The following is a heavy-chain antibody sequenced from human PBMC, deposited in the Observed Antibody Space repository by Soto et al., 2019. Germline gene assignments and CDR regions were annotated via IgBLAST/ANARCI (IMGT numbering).Heavy chain of an antibody. CDR1: GFTFSSYG. Sequence: GGSLRLSCAASGFTFSSYGMHWVRQAPGKGLEGVAVRWYDGSNKYYADSVNGRFTISRDNSKNTLYLQMNSLRAEDTAVYYCARHRWAEQWLGHYYYYGLEVWAQGTTVTVSS. J-gene: IGHJ6*02. CDR3: ARHRWAEQWLGHYYYYGLEV. D-gene: IGHD6-19*01. CDR2: RWYDGSNK. V-gene: IGHV3-33*01.